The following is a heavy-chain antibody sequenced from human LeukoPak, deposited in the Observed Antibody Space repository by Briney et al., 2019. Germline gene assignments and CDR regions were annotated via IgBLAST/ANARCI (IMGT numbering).Heavy chain of an antibody. V-gene: IGHV1-69*04. Sequence: GASVKVSCKGSGGTFSSYAISWVRQAPGQGLEWMGRIIPILGIANYAQKFQGRVTITADKSTSTAYMELSSLRSEDTAVYYCARVIAAAGILYYYGMDVWGQGTTVTVSS. J-gene: IGHJ6*02. D-gene: IGHD6-13*01. CDR3: ARVIAAAGILYYYGMDV. CDR1: GGTFSSYA. CDR2: IIPILGIA.